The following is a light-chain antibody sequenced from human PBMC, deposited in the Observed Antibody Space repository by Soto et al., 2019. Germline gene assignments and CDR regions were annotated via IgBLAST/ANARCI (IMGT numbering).Light chain of an antibody. CDR1: QSVSTY. V-gene: IGKV3-20*01. CDR2: GAS. CDR3: QQYGTSPRIT. Sequence: EIVLTQSPATLSLSPGERATLSCRASQSVSTYLAWYQQNPGQAPRLLIYGASSRATGIPDRFSGSGSGTDFTLTISRLEPEDFAVYYCQQYGTSPRITFGQGTRLEIK. J-gene: IGKJ5*01.